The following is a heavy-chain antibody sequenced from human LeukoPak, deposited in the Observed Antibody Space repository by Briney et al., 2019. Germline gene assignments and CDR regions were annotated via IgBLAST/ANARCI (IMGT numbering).Heavy chain of an antibody. CDR1: GFTFSSYW. CDR3: ARESLRWAFDI. Sequence: GWSLRLSCAASGFTFSSYWMSWVRQAPGKGLEWVANIKQDGSEKYYVDSVKGRFTISRDNAKNSLYLQMNSLRAEDTAVYYCARESLRWAFDIWGQGTMVTVSS. D-gene: IGHD4-23*01. J-gene: IGHJ3*02. CDR2: IKQDGSEK. V-gene: IGHV3-7*01.